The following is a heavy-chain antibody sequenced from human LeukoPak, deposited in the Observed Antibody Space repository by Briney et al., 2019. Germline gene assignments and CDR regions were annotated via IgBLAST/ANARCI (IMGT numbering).Heavy chain of an antibody. CDR2: IGGSGGST. CDR1: GFTFNIYA. Sequence: GGSLRLSCAASGFTFNIYAMNWVRQAPGKGLEWVSSIGGSGGSTYYADSVKGRFTISRDNSKNTLYLQMNSLRAEDTAVYYCARDGYYYGSGSYYKVDFDYWGQGTLVTVSS. D-gene: IGHD3-10*01. CDR3: ARDGYYYGSGSYYKVDFDY. J-gene: IGHJ4*02. V-gene: IGHV3-23*01.